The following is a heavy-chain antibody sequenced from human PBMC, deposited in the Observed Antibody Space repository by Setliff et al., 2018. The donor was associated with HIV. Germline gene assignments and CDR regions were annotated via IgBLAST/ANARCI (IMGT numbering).Heavy chain of an antibody. J-gene: IGHJ4*02. CDR1: GFTFGDYA. CDR2: IRSKAYGGTT. V-gene: IGHV3-49*04. Sequence: GGSLRLSCTASGFTFGDYAMNWVRQAPGKGLEWVGFIRSKAYGGTTEYAASVKGRFTISRDDSKSIAYLQMNSLKTEDTAMYYCTRARGAAGPDYWGQGTLVTVSS. D-gene: IGHD6-13*01. CDR3: TRARGAAGPDY.